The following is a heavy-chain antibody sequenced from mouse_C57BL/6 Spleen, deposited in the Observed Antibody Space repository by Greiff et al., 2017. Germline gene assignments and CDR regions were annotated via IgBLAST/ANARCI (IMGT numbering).Heavy chain of an antibody. CDR1: GYTFTSYW. D-gene: IGHD2-12*01. CDR3: AIREICYPFDY. Sequence: QVQLQQPGAELVRPGSSVKLSCKASGYTFTSYWMDWVKQRPGQGLEWIGNIYPSDSGTHYNQKFKDKATLTVDKSSSTAYMQLSRLTSEDSAVYYCAIREICYPFDYWGQGTTLTVSS. J-gene: IGHJ2*01. V-gene: IGHV1-61*01. CDR2: IYPSDSGT.